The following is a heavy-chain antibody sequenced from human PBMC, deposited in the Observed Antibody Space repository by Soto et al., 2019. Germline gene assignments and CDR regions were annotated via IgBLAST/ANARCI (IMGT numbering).Heavy chain of an antibody. CDR2: ISYDGSNK. J-gene: IGHJ4*02. Sequence: SGGGVVQPGRSLRLSCAASGFTFSSYGMHWVRQAPGKGLEWVAVISYDGSNKYYADSVKGRFTISRDNSKNTLYLQMNSLRAEDTVVYYCAKATEWLVSSPFDYWGQGTLVTVSS. CDR1: GFTFSSYG. V-gene: IGHV3-30*18. D-gene: IGHD6-19*01. CDR3: AKATEWLVSSPFDY.